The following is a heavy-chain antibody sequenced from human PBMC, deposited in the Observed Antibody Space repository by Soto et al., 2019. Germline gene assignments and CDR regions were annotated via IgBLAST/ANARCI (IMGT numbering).Heavy chain of an antibody. CDR2: IWYDGSNK. V-gene: IGHV3-33*01. CDR3: ARDLSGSSSWYQFDY. J-gene: IGHJ4*02. D-gene: IGHD6-13*01. CDR1: GFTFSSYG. Sequence: GGSLRLSCAASGFTFSSYGIHWVRQAPGKGLEWVAVIWYDGSNKYYADSVKGRFTIPRDNSKNTLYLQMNSLRAEDTAVYYCARDLSGSSSWYQFDYWGQGTLVTVSS.